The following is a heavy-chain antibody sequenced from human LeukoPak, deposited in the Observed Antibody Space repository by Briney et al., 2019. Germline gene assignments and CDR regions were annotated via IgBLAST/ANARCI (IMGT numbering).Heavy chain of an antibody. D-gene: IGHD1-26*01. CDR2: IWYDGSKK. Sequence: GGSLRLSCTASGFTFSSNGMHWVRQAPGKGLGWVAVIWYDGSKKYYADSVKGRFTISRDNFKNTLYLQMNSLRAEETAVYYCARMSGSHLDYWGQGALVTVSS. V-gene: IGHV3-33*01. CDR1: GFTFSSNG. J-gene: IGHJ4*02. CDR3: ARMSGSHLDY.